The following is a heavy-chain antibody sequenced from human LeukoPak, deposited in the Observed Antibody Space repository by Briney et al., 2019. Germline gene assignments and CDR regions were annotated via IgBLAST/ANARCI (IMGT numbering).Heavy chain of an antibody. Sequence: GGSLRLPCAASGFSFSTYSMTWVRQAPGEGLEWVSSISSTSTYIYYADAMKGRFTVSRDNAKNSLYLQMNSLRAEDTAVYYCARGQAITIFGVVPDFDYWGQGTLVTVSS. CDR2: ISSTSTYI. J-gene: IGHJ4*02. CDR1: GFSFSTYS. D-gene: IGHD3-3*01. V-gene: IGHV3-21*01. CDR3: ARGQAITIFGVVPDFDY.